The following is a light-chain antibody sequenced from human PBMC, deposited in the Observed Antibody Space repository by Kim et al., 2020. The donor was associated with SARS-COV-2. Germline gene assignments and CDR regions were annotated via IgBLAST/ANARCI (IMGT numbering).Light chain of an antibody. CDR3: QSADSSGTFVI. V-gene: IGLV3-25*03. Sequence: PGGTARITCSGDALPKRYAFWYQQRPGQAPVLVIFKDTERPSDIPDRFSGSSSGTTVTLTISGVQAEDEADYYCQSADSSGTFVIFGGGTQLTVL. CDR1: ALPKRY. CDR2: KDT. J-gene: IGLJ2*01.